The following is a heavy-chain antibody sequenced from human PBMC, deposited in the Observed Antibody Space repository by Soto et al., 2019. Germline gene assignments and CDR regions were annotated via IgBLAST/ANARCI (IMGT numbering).Heavy chain of an antibody. V-gene: IGHV3-23*01. CDR3: AKGDDFWSSFDY. J-gene: IGHJ4*02. Sequence: EVQLLESGGGLVQPGGSLRLSCAASGFTFSSYAMSWVCQAPGKGLEWVSAISGSGGSTYYADSVKGRFTISRDNSKNTLYLQMNSLRAEDTAVYYCAKGDDFWSSFDYWGQGTLVTVSS. CDR2: ISGSGGST. D-gene: IGHD3-3*01. CDR1: GFTFSSYA.